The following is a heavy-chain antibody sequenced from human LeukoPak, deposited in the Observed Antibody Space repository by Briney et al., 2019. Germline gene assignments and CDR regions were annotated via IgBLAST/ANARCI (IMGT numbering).Heavy chain of an antibody. CDR3: ATVCSSYTCPRQPHDY. CDR1: GYSFTNDW. CDR2: IYPGDSDT. J-gene: IGHJ4*02. V-gene: IGHV5-51*01. Sequence: GESLKISCKGSGYSFTNDWIGWVRQTPGKGLEWVAVIYPGDSDTRYSPSLQGQVTISADKSVNTAYLQWSSLKASDTAMYYCATVCSSYTCPRQPHDYWGQGTLVTVSS. D-gene: IGHD2-2*01.